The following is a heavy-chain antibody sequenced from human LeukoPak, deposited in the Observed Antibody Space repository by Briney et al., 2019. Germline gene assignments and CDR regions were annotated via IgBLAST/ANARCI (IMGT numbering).Heavy chain of an antibody. CDR1: GFSFSSFA. V-gene: IGHV3-30*01. CDR3: ARVEVHIIAVFDY. Sequence: GGSLRLSCAASGFSFSSFALHWVRQAPGKGLEWVAATSPAGNEIYYADSVKGRFTISRDNSNNTLYLQMNSLRPEDTAVYYCARVEVHIIAVFDYWGQGTLVTVYS. D-gene: IGHD5-12*01. CDR2: TSPAGNEI. J-gene: IGHJ4*02.